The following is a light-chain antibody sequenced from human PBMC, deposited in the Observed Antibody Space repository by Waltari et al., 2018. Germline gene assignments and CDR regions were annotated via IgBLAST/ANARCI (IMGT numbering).Light chain of an antibody. Sequence: DIQMTQSPSFVSASVGDRVTITCRASQGISSRLAWYQQKPGKAPKLLIYTASTLQSGVPSRFSGSGAGTAFTLIITTLQPEDFATYFCLQAYSFPRTFGQGTKLEIK. CDR2: TAS. J-gene: IGKJ2*01. CDR1: QGISSR. CDR3: LQAYSFPRT. V-gene: IGKV1-12*01.